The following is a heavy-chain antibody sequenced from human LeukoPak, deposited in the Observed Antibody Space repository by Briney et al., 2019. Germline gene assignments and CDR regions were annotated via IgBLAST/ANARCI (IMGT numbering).Heavy chain of an antibody. CDR1: GGSISSGGYS. Sequence: SETLSLTCAVSGGSISSGGYSWSWIRQPPGKGLEWIGYIYHSGSTYYNPSLKSRVTISVDRSKNQFSLELSSVTAADTAVYYCARVPILTGSEYFDYWGQGTLVTVSS. V-gene: IGHV4-30-2*01. CDR3: ARVPILTGSEYFDY. J-gene: IGHJ4*02. D-gene: IGHD3-9*01. CDR2: IYHSGST.